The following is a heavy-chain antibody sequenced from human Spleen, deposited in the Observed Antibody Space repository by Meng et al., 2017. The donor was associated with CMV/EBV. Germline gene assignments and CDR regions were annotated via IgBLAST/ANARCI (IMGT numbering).Heavy chain of an antibody. CDR1: GGSIGSFY. D-gene: IGHD3-10*01. Sequence: SETLSLTCSVSGGSIGSFYWSWIRQPPGKGLEWIGYIYRSGITYYNPSLKSRLTMSVDMSKNQFSLRLKSVTAADTAVYYCARVADTGCFDFWGQGTLVTVSS. CDR3: ARVADTGCFDF. V-gene: IGHV4-4*09. J-gene: IGHJ4*02. CDR2: IYRSGIT.